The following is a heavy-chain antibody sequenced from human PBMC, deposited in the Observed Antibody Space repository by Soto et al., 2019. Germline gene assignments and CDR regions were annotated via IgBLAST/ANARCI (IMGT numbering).Heavy chain of an antibody. CDR2: IYYSGST. J-gene: IGHJ6*03. CDR1: GGSISSGGYY. CDR3: ARGDREGHYYYYYYYMDV. D-gene: IGHD1-26*01. V-gene: IGHV4-31*03. Sequence: QVQLQESGPGLVKPSQTLSLTCTVSGGSISSGGYYWSWIRQHPGKGLEWIGYIYYSGSTYYNPSLKSRVTISVDTSKNQFSLKLSSVTAADTAVYYCARGDREGHYYYYYYYMDVWGKGTTVTVSS.